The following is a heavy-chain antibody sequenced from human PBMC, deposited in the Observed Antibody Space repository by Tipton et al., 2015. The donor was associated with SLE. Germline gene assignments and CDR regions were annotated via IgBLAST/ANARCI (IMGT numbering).Heavy chain of an antibody. CDR2: IRYDGSNK. D-gene: IGHD6-6*01. Sequence: SLRLSCAASGFTFSSYGMHWVRQAPGKGLEWVAFIRYDGSNKYYADSVKGRFTISRDNSKNTLYLQMNSLRAEDTAVYYCAKKVSSSSIYYYGMDVWGQGTTVTVSS. J-gene: IGHJ6*02. CDR3: AKKVSSSSIYYYGMDV. CDR1: GFTFSSYG. V-gene: IGHV3-30*02.